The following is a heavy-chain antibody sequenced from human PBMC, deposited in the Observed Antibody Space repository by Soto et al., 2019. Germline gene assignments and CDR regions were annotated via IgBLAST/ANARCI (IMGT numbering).Heavy chain of an antibody. CDR2: IWYDGSNK. J-gene: IGHJ4*02. CDR1: GFTFSSYG. CDR3: ARGPSRVLRFLEWLGTLDY. D-gene: IGHD3-3*01. V-gene: IGHV3-33*01. Sequence: GGSLRLSCAASGFTFSSYGMHWVRQAPGKGLEWVAVIWYDGSNKYYADSVKGRFTISRDNSKNTLYLQMNSLRAEDTAVYYCARGPSRVLRFLEWLGTLDYWGQGTLVTVSS.